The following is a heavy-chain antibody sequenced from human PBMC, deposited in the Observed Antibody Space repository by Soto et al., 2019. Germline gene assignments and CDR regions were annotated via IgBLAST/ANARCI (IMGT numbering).Heavy chain of an antibody. J-gene: IGHJ4*02. Sequence: SETLSLTCTVSGGSISSTTDYWGWIRQPPGKGLEWIGKVYYTGSTYYNPSFKSRVTISVDTSKNHFSLELNSMTAADTAVYYCATAPRSFGWAHWGQGILVTVSS. CDR2: VYYTGST. CDR3: ATAPRSFGWAH. D-gene: IGHD3-9*01. V-gene: IGHV4-39*02. CDR1: GGSISSTTDY.